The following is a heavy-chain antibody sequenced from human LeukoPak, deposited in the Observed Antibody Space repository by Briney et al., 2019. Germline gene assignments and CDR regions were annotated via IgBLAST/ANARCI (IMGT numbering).Heavy chain of an antibody. CDR1: GFTFSSYA. V-gene: IGHV3-30-3*01. CDR2: ISYDGSNK. D-gene: IGHD6-19*01. CDR3: ARAEGSGWYGQDY. J-gene: IGHJ4*02. Sequence: GGSLRLSCAASGFTFSSYAMHWVRQAPGKGLEWVAVISYDGSNKYYADSVKGRFTISRDNSKNTLYLQMNSLRAEDTAVYYCARAEGSGWYGQDYWGQGTLVTVSS.